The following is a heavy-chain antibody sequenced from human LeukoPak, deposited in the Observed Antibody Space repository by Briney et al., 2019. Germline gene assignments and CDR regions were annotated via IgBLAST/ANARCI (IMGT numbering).Heavy chain of an antibody. CDR2: IWYDGSNK. CDR1: GFTFSSYG. D-gene: IGHD6-19*01. J-gene: IGHJ4*02. CDR3: ATEAPPGIAVAGINYFDY. Sequence: PGRSLRLSCAASGFTFSSYGMHWVRQAPGKGLEWVAVIWYDGSNKYYADSVKGRFTISRDNSKNTLYLQMNSLRAEDTAVYYCATEAPPGIAVAGINYFDYWGQGTLVTVSS. V-gene: IGHV3-33*01.